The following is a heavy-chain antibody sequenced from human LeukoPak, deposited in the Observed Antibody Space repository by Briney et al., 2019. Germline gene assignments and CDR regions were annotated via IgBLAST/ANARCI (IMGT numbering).Heavy chain of an antibody. D-gene: IGHD3-3*01. CDR3: ARGGEFYDFWSGYPNPTYYYYMDV. V-gene: IGHV1-2*02. CDR2: INPNSGGT. CDR1: GYTFTGYY. Sequence: ASVKVSCKASGYTFTGYYMHWVRQAPGQRLEWMGWINPNSGGTNYAQKFQGRVTMTRDTSISTAYMELSRLRSDDTAVYYCARGGEFYDFWSGYPNPTYYYYMDVWGKGTTVTVSS. J-gene: IGHJ6*03.